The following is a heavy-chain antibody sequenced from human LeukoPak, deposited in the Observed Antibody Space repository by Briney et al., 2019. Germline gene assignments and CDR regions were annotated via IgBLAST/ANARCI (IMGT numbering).Heavy chain of an antibody. CDR1: GYTFTSYG. J-gene: IGHJ4*02. D-gene: IGHD6-13*01. CDR2: ISAYNGNT. Sequence: ASVKVSCKASGYTFTSYGISWVRQAPGQGLEWMGWISAYNGNTNYAQKLQGRVTMTTDTSTSTAYMELRSLRSDDTAVYYCVRDFGYGSSWYRSYWGQGTLVTVSS. CDR3: VRDFGYGSSWYRSY. V-gene: IGHV1-18*01.